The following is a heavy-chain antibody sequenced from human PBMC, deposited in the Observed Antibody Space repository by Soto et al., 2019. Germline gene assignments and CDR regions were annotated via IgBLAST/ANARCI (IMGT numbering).Heavy chain of an antibody. Sequence: PXETLSLTCTVSGCSISSGDYYWSWIRQPPGKGLEWIGYIYYSGSTYYNPSLKSRVTISVDTSKNQFSLKLSSVTAADTAVYYCASYRPLHYYYGMDVWGQGTTVTVSS. D-gene: IGHD6-6*01. CDR2: IYYSGST. V-gene: IGHV4-30-4*01. CDR3: ASYRPLHYYYGMDV. J-gene: IGHJ6*02. CDR1: GCSISSGDYY.